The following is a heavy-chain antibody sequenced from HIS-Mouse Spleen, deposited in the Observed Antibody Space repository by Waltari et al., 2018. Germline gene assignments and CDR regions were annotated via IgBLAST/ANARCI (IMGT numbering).Heavy chain of an antibody. V-gene: IGHV4-39*07. D-gene: IGHD6-13*01. CDR2: IYYSGST. J-gene: IGHJ2*01. CDR3: AREIPYSSSWYDWYFDL. Sequence: QLQLQESGPGLLKHSENTFFPCTVSGGSISSSSNYWGWIRQPPGKGLEWIGSIYYSGSTYYNPSLKSRVTRSVDTSKNQFSLKLSSVTAADTAVYYCAREIPYSSSWYDWYFDLWGRGTLVTVSS. CDR1: GGSISSSSNY.